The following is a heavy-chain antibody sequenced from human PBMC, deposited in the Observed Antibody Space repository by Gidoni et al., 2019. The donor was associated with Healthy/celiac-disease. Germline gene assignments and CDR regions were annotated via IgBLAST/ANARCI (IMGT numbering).Heavy chain of an antibody. Sequence: QVQLVESGGGVVQPGRSLRLSCAASGFTFSSYGMHWVRQAPGKGLEWVAVISYDGSNKYYADSVKGRFTISRDNSKNTLYLQMNSLRAEDTAVYYCAKDRSNGRLYYYYMDVWGKGTTVTVSS. J-gene: IGHJ6*03. CDR1: GFTFSSYG. V-gene: IGHV3-30*18. D-gene: IGHD2-21*01. CDR2: ISYDGSNK. CDR3: AKDRSNGRLYYYYMDV.